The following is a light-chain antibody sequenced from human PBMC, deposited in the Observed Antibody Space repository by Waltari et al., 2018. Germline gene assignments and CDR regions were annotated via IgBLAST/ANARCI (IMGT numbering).Light chain of an antibody. J-gene: IGLJ2*01. V-gene: IGLV3-1*01. Sequence: SYELTQPPSVAVSPGQTASNHCSGATLQTRYVCWYQHKSGQAPVLVMYEDKKRPSRIPERFSGSNSGNTATLTISGTQPIDEAEYYCQAWDDRTVVFGGGTKLTVL. CDR1: TLQTRY. CDR2: EDK. CDR3: QAWDDRTVV.